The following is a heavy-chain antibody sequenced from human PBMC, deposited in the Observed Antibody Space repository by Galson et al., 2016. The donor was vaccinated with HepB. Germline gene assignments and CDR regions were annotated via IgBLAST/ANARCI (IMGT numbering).Heavy chain of an antibody. J-gene: IGHJ4*02. CDR1: GFTFSSYW. Sequence: SLRLSCAASGFTFSSYWMNWVRQAPGKGLEWVANIKQDGSEKYYVDSVKGRFTISRDNAKNSLSLQMNSLRAEDTALYYCVRDSPSVFGVVRTPYWGQGTLVTVSS. D-gene: IGHD3-3*01. V-gene: IGHV3-7*01. CDR3: VRDSPSVFGVVRTPY. CDR2: IKQDGSEK.